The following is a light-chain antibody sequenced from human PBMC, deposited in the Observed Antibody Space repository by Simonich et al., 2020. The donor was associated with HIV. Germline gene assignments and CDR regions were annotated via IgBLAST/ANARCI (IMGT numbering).Light chain of an antibody. J-gene: IGKJ1*01. CDR3: QQYYSSPRT. CDR2: DAS. CDR1: QSVNSY. Sequence: EIVLTQFTATLSLSPGERATLSCRASQSVNSYLAWYQQKPGQAPRLLIYDASNRATGIPARFSGSGSGTDFTLTISSLEPEDFAVYYCQQYYSSPRTFGQGTKVEIK. V-gene: IGKV3-11*01.